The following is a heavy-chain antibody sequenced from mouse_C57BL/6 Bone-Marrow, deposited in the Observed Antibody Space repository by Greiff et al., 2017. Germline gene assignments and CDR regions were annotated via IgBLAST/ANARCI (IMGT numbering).Heavy chain of an antibody. CDR1: GFSLTSYG. Sequence: QVQLQQSGPGLVQPSQSLSITCTVSGFSLTSYGVHWVRQSPGKGLEWLGVIWRGGSTDYNAAFMSRLNITKDNSKSQVFFKMNSLQADDTAIYYCAKVVYDYDGGYAMDYWGQGTSVTVSS. D-gene: IGHD2-4*01. J-gene: IGHJ4*01. V-gene: IGHV2-5*01. CDR3: AKVVYDYDGGYAMDY. CDR2: IWRGGST.